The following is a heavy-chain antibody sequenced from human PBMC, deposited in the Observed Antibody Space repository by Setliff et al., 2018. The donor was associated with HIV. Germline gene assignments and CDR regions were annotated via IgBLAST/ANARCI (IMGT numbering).Heavy chain of an antibody. CDR2: VYSAGTTT. Sequence: PGGSLRLSCEASGFTFSSYWMHWVRQAPGKGLAWVSRVYSAGTTTTYADSVKGRFTISRDNGKNTLYLQMNSLRAEDSAVYFCARVGLGGAFDIWGQGTKVTVSS. J-gene: IGHJ3*02. CDR1: GFTFSSYW. V-gene: IGHV3-74*01. D-gene: IGHD1-26*01. CDR3: ARVGLGGAFDI.